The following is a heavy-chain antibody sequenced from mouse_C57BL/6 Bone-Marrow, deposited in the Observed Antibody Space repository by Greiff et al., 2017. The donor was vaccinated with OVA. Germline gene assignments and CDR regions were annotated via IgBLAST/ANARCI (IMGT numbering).Heavy chain of an antibody. CDR3: ARDTLIYGRDGAMDY. V-gene: IGHV5-4*01. Sequence: EVQRVESGGGLVKPGGSLKLSCAASGFTFSSYAMSWVRQTPEKRLEWVATISDGGSYTYYPDNVKGRFTISRDNAKNNLYLQMSHLKSEDTAMYYCARDTLIYGRDGAMDYWGQGTSVTVSS. CDR1: GFTFSSYA. J-gene: IGHJ4*01. D-gene: IGHD1-1*01. CDR2: ISDGGSYT.